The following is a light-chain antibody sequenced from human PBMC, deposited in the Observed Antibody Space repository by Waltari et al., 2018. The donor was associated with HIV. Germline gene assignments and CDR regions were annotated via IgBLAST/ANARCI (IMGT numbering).Light chain of an antibody. CDR1: TAALTSGHC. J-gene: IGLJ2*01. Sequence: QAVVTQPPPLPVSPGGTVTLTCASSTAALTSGHCPYCFQRRPGQAPNTLIYDTTNGHAGTPARFSGSRLGGEAARTLSGAQFEDEADYFCLLSFNGVVVFGGGTTLSVL. CDR2: DTT. CDR3: LLSFNGVVV. V-gene: IGLV7-46*01.